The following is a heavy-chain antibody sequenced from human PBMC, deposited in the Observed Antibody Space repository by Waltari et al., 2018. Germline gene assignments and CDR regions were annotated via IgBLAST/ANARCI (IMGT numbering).Heavy chain of an antibody. CDR2: IIPILGIA. D-gene: IGHD3-10*01. V-gene: IGHV1-69*10. J-gene: IGHJ3*02. CDR1: GGTFSSYD. CDR3: ARDLMVQGVGGAFDI. Sequence: QVQLVQSGAEVKKPGSSVKVSCKASGGTFSSYDISWVRQAPGQGLEWMGGIIPILGIANYAQKFQGRVTITADKSTSTAYMELSSLRSEDTAVYYCARDLMVQGVGGAFDIWGQGTMVTVSS.